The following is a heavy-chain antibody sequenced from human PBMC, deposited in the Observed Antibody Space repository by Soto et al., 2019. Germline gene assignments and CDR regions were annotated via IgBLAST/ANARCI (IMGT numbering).Heavy chain of an antibody. J-gene: IGHJ4*02. Sequence: SETLSLTCTVSGGSISSSSYYWGWIRQPPGKGLEWIGNVYYGGGTYYNPSLKSRVTISVETSKDQSSLKLNSVTAADTAVYYCARESNYAFSLGYWGQGTLVTVSS. CDR1: GGSISSSSYY. D-gene: IGHD3-16*01. V-gene: IGHV4-39*07. CDR3: ARESNYAFSLGY. CDR2: VYYGGGT.